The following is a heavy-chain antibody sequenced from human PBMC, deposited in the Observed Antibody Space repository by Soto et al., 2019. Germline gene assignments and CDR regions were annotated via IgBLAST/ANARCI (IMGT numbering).Heavy chain of an antibody. V-gene: IGHV1-18*01. Sequence: GASVKVSCKASGYTFTSYGISWVRQAPGQGLEWMGWISAYNGNTNYAQKLQGRVTMTTDTSTSTAYMELRSLRSDDTAVYYCARVEVGGSGRREKKPQYNWFDPWGQGTLVTVSS. D-gene: IGHD6-19*01. CDR1: GYTFTSYG. J-gene: IGHJ5*02. CDR3: ARVEVGGSGRREKKPQYNWFDP. CDR2: ISAYNGNT.